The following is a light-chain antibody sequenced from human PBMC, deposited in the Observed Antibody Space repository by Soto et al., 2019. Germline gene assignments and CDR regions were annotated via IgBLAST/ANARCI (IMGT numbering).Light chain of an antibody. CDR3: QQYGSSPPYT. Sequence: EVVLTQSPVTLSLSPGERATLSCRASQTVSNNYLAWYQQKPGQAPRLLIFESSDRATGIPDRFSGSGSGTDFTLTISRLEPEDFAVYYCQQYGSSPPYTFGQGTKLEIK. CDR2: ESS. CDR1: QTVSNNY. V-gene: IGKV3-20*01. J-gene: IGKJ2*01.